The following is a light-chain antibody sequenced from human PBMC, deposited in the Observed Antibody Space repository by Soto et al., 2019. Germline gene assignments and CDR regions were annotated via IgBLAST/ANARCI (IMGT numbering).Light chain of an antibody. CDR3: SSYTNSFTWV. Sequence: QSALTQPASMSGSPGQSITISCTGTSSDVGGYNYVSWYQQHPGKAPKLMIYEVSHRPSGVSDRFSGSKSGNTASLTISGLQAEDEADYYCSSYTNSFTWVFGGGTKVTVL. J-gene: IGLJ3*02. CDR1: SSDVGGYNY. V-gene: IGLV2-14*01. CDR2: EVS.